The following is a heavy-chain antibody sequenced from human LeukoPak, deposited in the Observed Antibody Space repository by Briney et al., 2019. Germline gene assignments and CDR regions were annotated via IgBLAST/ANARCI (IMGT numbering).Heavy chain of an antibody. CDR3: ARGRKPYSNSWFTEYFQH. D-gene: IGHD6-13*01. CDR1: GGSISSYY. J-gene: IGHJ1*01. V-gene: IGHV4-59*01. CDR2: ISYSGST. Sequence: PSETLSLTCTVSGGSISSYYWSCIRQPPGKGLEWIGYISYSGSTNYNPSLKGRATISADTSKNQFSLKLSSVTAADTAVYFCARGRKPYSNSWFTEYFQHWGQGTLVTVSS.